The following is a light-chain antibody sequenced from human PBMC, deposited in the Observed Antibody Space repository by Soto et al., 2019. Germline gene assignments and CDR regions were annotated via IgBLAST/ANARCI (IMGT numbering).Light chain of an antibody. V-gene: IGLV1-44*01. J-gene: IGLJ2*01. CDR2: SND. CDR1: SSNIGSNS. CDR3: AAWDDSLNGVV. Sequence: QSALTQPPSASGTPGQRVTISCSGSSSNIGSNSANWYQQLPGAAPKLLTYSNDRRPSGVPERFSGSKSGTSASLAISGLQSEDEADYYCAAWDDSLNGVVFGGGTKLTVL.